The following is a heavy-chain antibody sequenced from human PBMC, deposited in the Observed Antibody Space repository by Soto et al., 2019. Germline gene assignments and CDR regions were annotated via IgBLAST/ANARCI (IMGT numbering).Heavy chain of an antibody. D-gene: IGHD3-22*01. Sequence: QPGGSLRLSCAASGFTVSSNYMSWVRQAPGKGLEWVSVIYSGGSTYYADSVKGRFTISRDNSKNTLYLQMNSLRAEDTAVYYCAKVPIPVAWGDYLSDYWGQGTLVTVSS. CDR3: AKVPIPVAWGDYLSDY. CDR1: GFTVSSNY. V-gene: IGHV3-53*05. CDR2: IYSGGST. J-gene: IGHJ4*02.